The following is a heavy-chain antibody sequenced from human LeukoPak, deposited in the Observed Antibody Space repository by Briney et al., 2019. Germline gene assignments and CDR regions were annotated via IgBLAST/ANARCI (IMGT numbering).Heavy chain of an antibody. CDR3: ARGGYYGSGNDFRFDP. D-gene: IGHD3-10*01. CDR2: IYYSGST. CDR1: GGSISSYY. V-gene: IGHV4-59*01. Sequence: SGTLSLTCTVSGGSISSYYWSWIRQPPGKGLEWIGYIYYSGSTNYKPSLKSRVTISVDTSKNQFSLKLSSVAAADTAVYYCARGGYYGSGNDFRFDPWGQGTLVTVSS. J-gene: IGHJ5*02.